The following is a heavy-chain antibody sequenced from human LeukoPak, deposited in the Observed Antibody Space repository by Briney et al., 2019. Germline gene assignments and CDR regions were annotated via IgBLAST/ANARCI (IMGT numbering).Heavy chain of an antibody. J-gene: IGHJ4*02. CDR1: GFTFSSYS. V-gene: IGHV3-21*04. CDR3: AKHRTTVTPLPRIDY. D-gene: IGHD4-17*01. Sequence: GGSLRLSCAASGFTFSSYSMNWIRQAPGKGLEWVSSISSSSSYIYYPDSVKGRFTISRDNAKNSLYLQMNSLRAEDTAVYYCAKHRTTVTPLPRIDYWGQGTLVTVSS. CDR2: ISSSSSYI.